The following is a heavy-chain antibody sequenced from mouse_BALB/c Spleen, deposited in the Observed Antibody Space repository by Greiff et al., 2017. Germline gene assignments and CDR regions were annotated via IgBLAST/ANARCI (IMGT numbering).Heavy chain of an antibody. V-gene: IGHV5-4*02. CDR1: GFTFSDYY. CDR2: ISDGGSYT. Sequence: EVNVVESGGGLVKPGGSLKLSCAASGFTFSDYYMYWVRQTPEKRLEWVATISDGGSYTYYPDSVKGRFTISRDNAKNNLYLQMSSLKSEDTAMYYCARGGDGYFPFAYWGQGTLVTVSA. CDR3: ARGGDGYFPFAY. J-gene: IGHJ3*01. D-gene: IGHD2-3*01.